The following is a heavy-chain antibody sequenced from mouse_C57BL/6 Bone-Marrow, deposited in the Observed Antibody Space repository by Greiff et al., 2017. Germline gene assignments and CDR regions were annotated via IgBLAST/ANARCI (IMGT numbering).Heavy chain of an antibody. CDR1: GFTFSSYG. CDR2: ISSGGSYT. CDR3: ARQGIYYYGSGCDWFAY. D-gene: IGHD1-1*01. Sequence: EVELVESGGDLVKPGGSLKLSCAASGFTFSSYGMSWVRQTPDKRLEWVATISSGGSYTYYPDSVKGRCTITRDNTKNTLYLQMSSLKSEDTAMYYCARQGIYYYGSGCDWFAYWGQGTLVTVSA. V-gene: IGHV5-6*01. J-gene: IGHJ3*01.